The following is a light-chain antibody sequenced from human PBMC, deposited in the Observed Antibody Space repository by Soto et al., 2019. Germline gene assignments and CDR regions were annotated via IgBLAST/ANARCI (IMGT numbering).Light chain of an antibody. CDR3: AAWDDSLSGRV. CDR1: SSNIGSNY. Sequence: QSVLTQPPSASGTPGQRVTISCSGISSNIGSNYVYWYQQLPGTAPKLLIYRDNQRPSGVPDRFSGSNSGTSASLAISVLRSEDEADYYCAAWDDSLSGRVFGGRTKLTVL. CDR2: RDN. J-gene: IGLJ3*02. V-gene: IGLV1-47*01.